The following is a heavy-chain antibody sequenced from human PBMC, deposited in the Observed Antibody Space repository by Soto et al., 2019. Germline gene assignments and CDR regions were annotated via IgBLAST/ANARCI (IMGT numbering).Heavy chain of an antibody. CDR3: AKDTYGGNYYFDY. V-gene: IGHV3-30*18. CDR2: ISYDGSNK. J-gene: IGHJ4*02. CDR1: GFTFSSYG. D-gene: IGHD4-17*01. Sequence: GGSLRLSCAASGFTFSSYGMHWVRQAPGKGLEWVAVISYDGSNKYYADSVKGRFTISRDNSKNTLYLQMNSLRAEDTAVYYCAKDTYGGNYYFDYWGQGTLVTVSS.